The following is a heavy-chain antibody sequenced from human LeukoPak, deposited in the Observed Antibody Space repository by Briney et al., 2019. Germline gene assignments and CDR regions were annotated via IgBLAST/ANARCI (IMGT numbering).Heavy chain of an antibody. V-gene: IGHV4-39*01. CDR3: ARAPTFRYFGN. D-gene: IGHD2/OR15-2a*01. CDR2: IYYSGST. CDR1: GVSISSGSYY. J-gene: IGHJ4*02. Sequence: TSETLSLTCSVSGVSISSGSYYWGWIRQPPGKGLEWIGTIYYSGSTYYNPSLKSRVTISVDTSKNQFSLKLSSVTAADTAVYYCARAPTFRYFGNWGQGTLVTVSS.